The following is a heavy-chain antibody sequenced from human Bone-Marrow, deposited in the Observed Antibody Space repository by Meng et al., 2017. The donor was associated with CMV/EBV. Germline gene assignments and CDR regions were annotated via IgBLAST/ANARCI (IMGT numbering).Heavy chain of an antibody. D-gene: IGHD2-2*02. V-gene: IGHV3-30*02. CDR1: GFTFSRYG. CDR3: AIVAGYTASG. Sequence: GGSLRLSCAASGFTFSRYGMHWVRQAPGKGLEWLAFIRYDGSNEYYADSVKGRFTISRDNSKNSLYLQMNSLRAEDTAVYYCAIVAGYTASGWGQGTRVTVSS. J-gene: IGHJ4*02. CDR2: IRYDGSNE.